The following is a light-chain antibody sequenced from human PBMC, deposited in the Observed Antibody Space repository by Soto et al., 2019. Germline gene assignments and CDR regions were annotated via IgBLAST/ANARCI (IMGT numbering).Light chain of an antibody. CDR1: QSISSW. V-gene: IGKV1-5*01. J-gene: IGKJ4*01. CDR3: QQYNSALT. Sequence: DIQMTQSPSNLSASVGDRVTITCRASQSISSWLAWYQQEPGKAPKLLIYDASSLESGVPSRFSGSGSGTEFTLTISSLQPDDFATYYCQQYNSALTFGGGTKVDIK. CDR2: DAS.